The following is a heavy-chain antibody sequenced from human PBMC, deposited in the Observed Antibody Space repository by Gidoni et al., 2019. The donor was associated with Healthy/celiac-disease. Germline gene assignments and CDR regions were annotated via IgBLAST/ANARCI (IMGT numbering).Heavy chain of an antibody. V-gene: IGHV4-38-2*02. J-gene: IGHJ5*02. Sequence: QVQLQASGPGLVKPSETLSLTCAVSGYALSSGYYWGWIRQPPGKGLEWLGSIYHSGSTYYNRSLKSRVTISVDTSKNQFSLKLSSVTAADTAVYYCARDGSTIFGVVSFFYPNWFDPWGQGTLVTVSS. CDR3: ARDGSTIFGVVSFFYPNWFDP. CDR1: GYALSSGYY. D-gene: IGHD3-3*01. CDR2: IYHSGST.